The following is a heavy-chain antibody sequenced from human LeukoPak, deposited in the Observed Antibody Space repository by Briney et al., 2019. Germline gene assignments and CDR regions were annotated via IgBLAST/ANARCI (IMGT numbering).Heavy chain of an antibody. D-gene: IGHD3-22*01. Sequence: ASVKVSCRASDYTFTSYGISWVRQAPGQGLEWMGWISTYNGNTNYAQDLQGRVTMTTDTSTSTAYMELRSLRSDDTAVYYCASSPITMIAGGDAFDIWGQGTMVTVSS. CDR3: ASSPITMIAGGDAFDI. V-gene: IGHV1-18*01. J-gene: IGHJ3*02. CDR2: ISTYNGNT. CDR1: DYTFTSYG.